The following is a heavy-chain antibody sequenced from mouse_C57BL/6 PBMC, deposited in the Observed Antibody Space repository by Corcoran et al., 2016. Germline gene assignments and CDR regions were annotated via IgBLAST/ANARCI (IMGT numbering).Heavy chain of an antibody. D-gene: IGHD2-4*01. Sequence: DVQLQESGPGLVKPSQSLSLTCSVTGYSITSGYYWNWIRQFPGNKLEWMGYISYDGSNNYNPSLKNRISITRDTSKNQFFLKLNSVTTEDTATYYCARGALYDYVDGFFAYWGQGTLVTVSA. J-gene: IGHJ3*01. CDR2: ISYDGSN. CDR3: ARGALYDYVDGFFAY. V-gene: IGHV3-6*01. CDR1: GYSITSGYY.